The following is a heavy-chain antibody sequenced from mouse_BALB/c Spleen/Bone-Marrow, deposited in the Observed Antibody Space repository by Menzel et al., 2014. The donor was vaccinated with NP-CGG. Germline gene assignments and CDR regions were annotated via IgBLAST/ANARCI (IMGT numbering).Heavy chain of an antibody. CDR3: ARGNYYVFSY. Sequence: VQLQQSGPELVKPGASVKMSCKASGYTFTSYVVPWVKQQPGQGLDWIGYVNPYNDDTKYNEKFKGKATLTSDKSPITADMELSSLTSEDSAVYYCARGNYYVFSYWGQGTLVTVSA. CDR2: VNPYNDDT. V-gene: IGHV1-14*01. J-gene: IGHJ3*01. D-gene: IGHD2-1*01. CDR1: GYTFTSYV.